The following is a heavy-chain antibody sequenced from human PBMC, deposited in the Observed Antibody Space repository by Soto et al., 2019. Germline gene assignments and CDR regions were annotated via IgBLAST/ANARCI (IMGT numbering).Heavy chain of an antibody. CDR3: AKDRRQLSALDM. CDR1: GFSFSSYG. Sequence: PGGSLRLSCAASGFSFSSYGMHWVRQAPGRGLEWVTVISNDGNRKYYGESVKGRFSVSRDNDKDTLYLQMNGLRPEDTGVYYCAKDRRQLSALDMWGQGTTVT. V-gene: IGHV3-30*18. D-gene: IGHD6-6*01. J-gene: IGHJ3*02. CDR2: ISNDGNRK.